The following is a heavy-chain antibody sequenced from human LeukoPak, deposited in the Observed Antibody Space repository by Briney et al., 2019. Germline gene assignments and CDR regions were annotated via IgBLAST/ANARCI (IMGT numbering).Heavy chain of an antibody. CDR2: INPNSGGT. CDR1: GYTFTGYY. J-gene: IGHJ4*02. D-gene: IGHD2-2*01. V-gene: IGHV1-2*02. CDR3: AALGYCSSTSRSRTYYFDY. Sequence: ASVTVSCKASGYTFTGYYMHWVRQAPGQGLEWMGWINPNSGGTNYAQKFQGRVTITRDTYISTAYMELSRLRSDDTAVYYCAALGYCSSTSRSRTYYFDYWGQGTLVTVSS.